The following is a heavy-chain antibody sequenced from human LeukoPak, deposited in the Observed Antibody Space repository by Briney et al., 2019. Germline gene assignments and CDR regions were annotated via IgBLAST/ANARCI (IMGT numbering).Heavy chain of an antibody. CDR3: ARDRGRYYMDV. CDR2: ISDTGGST. CDR1: GFTFSNYA. V-gene: IGHV3-23*01. J-gene: IGHJ6*03. Sequence: GGSLRLSCAASGFTFSNYAMSWVRQAPGKGLEWVSAISDTGGSTYYADSVKGRLTISRDNSKNSLYLQMNSLRAGDTAVYYCARDRGRYYMDVWGKGTTVTISS. D-gene: IGHD6-25*01.